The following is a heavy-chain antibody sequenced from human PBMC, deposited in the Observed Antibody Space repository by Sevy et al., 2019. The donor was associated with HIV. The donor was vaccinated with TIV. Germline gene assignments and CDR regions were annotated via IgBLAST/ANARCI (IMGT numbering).Heavy chain of an antibody. CDR3: AKESLDGYY. J-gene: IGHJ4*02. CDR1: GLSFNTYV. D-gene: IGHD2-21*01. CDR2: ISPNGGST. V-gene: IGHV3-23*01. Sequence: GGSLRLSCAASGLSFNTYVMSWVRQAPGKGLQWVSTISPNGGSTYYADSVKGRFTISRANSRNTVFLQVNSLRAEDTAVYYCAKESLDGYYWGQGTLVTVSS.